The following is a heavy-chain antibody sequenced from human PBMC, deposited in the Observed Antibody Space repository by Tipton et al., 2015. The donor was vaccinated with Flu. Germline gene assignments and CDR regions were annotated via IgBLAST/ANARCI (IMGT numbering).Heavy chain of an antibody. CDR2: VYDDGRT. Sequence: AVSGFTVSTSYMSWVRQPPGKGLEWVSIVYDDGRTYYADSVEGRFAISRDNSRDTVYLQMNSLRADDTAVYYCVRVAPAAQTYGMDVWGQGTTVTVSS. V-gene: IGHV3-53*01. D-gene: IGHD6-25*01. CDR1: GFTVSTSY. J-gene: IGHJ6*02. CDR3: VRVAPAAQTYGMDV.